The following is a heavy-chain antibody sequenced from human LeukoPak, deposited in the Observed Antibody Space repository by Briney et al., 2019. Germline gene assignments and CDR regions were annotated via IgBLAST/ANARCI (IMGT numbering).Heavy chain of an antibody. D-gene: IGHD6-13*01. CDR3: AKSAGYTASQVDS. V-gene: IGHV3-53*01. CDR1: GFTVSSND. J-gene: IGHJ4*02. Sequence: PGGSLRLSCAASGFTVSSNDMSWVRQAPGKGLEWVSVIYAGDTTSYADSVKGRFTISRDNSKNTLYLQMNSLRADDTAVYYCAKSAGYTASQVDSWGQGTLVTVSS. CDR2: IYAGDTT.